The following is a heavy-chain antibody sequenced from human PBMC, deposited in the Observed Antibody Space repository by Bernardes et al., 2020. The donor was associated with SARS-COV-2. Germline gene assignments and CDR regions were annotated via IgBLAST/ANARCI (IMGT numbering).Heavy chain of an antibody. CDR1: GGSISSYY. Sequence: SEPLSLTCTVSGGSISSYYWSWIRQPPGKGLEWIGYIYYSGSTNYNPSLKSRVTISVDTSKNQFSLKLSSVTAADTAVYCCARAHCSGGSCYLTRGSYGMDVWGQGTTVTVSS. J-gene: IGHJ6*02. V-gene: IGHV4-59*01. CDR3: ARAHCSGGSCYLTRGSYGMDV. CDR2: IYYSGST. D-gene: IGHD2-15*01.